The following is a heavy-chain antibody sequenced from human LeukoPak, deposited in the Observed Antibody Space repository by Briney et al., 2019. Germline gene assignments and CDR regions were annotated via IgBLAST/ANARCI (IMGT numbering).Heavy chain of an antibody. CDR3: AKVHPLFPY. D-gene: IGHD2-21*01. CDR2: ISSIGGST. CDR1: GFTFTNYA. J-gene: IGHJ4*02. V-gene: IGHV3-23*01. Sequence: GGSLRLSCAASGFTFTNYAMSWVRQAPGKGPEWVSSISSIGGSTYYADSAKGRFTISRDNSKNTLYLQMNSLRAEDTAIYYCAKVHPLFPYWGQGTLVTVST.